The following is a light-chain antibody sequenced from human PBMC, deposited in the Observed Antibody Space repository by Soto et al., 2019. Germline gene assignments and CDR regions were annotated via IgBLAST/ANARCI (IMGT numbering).Light chain of an antibody. Sequence: QSVLTQPPSVSGAPGQRVTISCTGSSSNIGSGYDVHWYQQLPGTAPKRLIYGNNIRPSGVPDRFSGSKSATSASLAITGLQAEDEADYYCQSYDTSLSGSVFGGGTKLTVL. CDR2: GNN. V-gene: IGLV1-40*01. CDR3: QSYDTSLSGSV. J-gene: IGLJ2*01. CDR1: SSNIGSGYD.